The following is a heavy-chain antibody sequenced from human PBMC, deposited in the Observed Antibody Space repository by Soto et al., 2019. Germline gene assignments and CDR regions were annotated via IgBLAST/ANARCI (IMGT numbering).Heavy chain of an antibody. Sequence: QVQLVQSGAEVKKPGSSVKVSCKASGGTFSSYAISWVRQAPGQGLEWMGGIIPIFGTANYAQKFQGRVTITADESTSTAYMELSSLRSEDTAVYYSARGDTIFGVGRGDWFDPWGQGTLVTVSS. CDR2: IIPIFGTA. J-gene: IGHJ5*02. CDR3: ARGDTIFGVGRGDWFDP. V-gene: IGHV1-69*01. D-gene: IGHD3-3*01. CDR1: GGTFSSYA.